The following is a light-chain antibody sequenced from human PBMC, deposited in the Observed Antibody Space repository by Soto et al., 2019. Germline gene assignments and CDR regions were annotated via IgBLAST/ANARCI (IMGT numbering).Light chain of an antibody. CDR1: QSVSSTF. CDR2: VAS. J-gene: IGKJ1*01. V-gene: IGKV3-20*01. CDR3: QQYESSRT. Sequence: EIVLTQSPGTLSLTPGERATLSCRASQSVSSTFLAWYQQKPGQAPKVLIYVASTRATDIPDRFSGSGSGTDFTLTISRVEPEDFAMYYCQQYESSRTFGQGTKVEMK.